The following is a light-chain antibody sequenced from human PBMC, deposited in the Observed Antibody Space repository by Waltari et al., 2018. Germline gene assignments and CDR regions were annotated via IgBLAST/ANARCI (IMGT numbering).Light chain of an antibody. Sequence: EIVLTQSPGTLSLSPGERATLSCRASQSVSSSYLAWYQQKPGQAPRLLIYGASSRATGIPDRFSGSGSKTDFTLTISRLEPEDFAVYYCQQYGGSPHTFGQGTKVEIK. J-gene: IGKJ1*01. CDR1: QSVSSSY. V-gene: IGKV3-20*01. CDR2: GAS. CDR3: QQYGGSPHT.